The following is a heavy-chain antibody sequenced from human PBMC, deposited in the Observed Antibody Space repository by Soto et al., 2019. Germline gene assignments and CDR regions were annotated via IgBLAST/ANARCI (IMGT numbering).Heavy chain of an antibody. CDR3: TTAENYYDSSSFDY. Sequence: GGSLRLSCVASGFTFNNAWMNWVRQAPGKGLEWVGRIKSKTDGGTTDYAALVKGRFTISRDDSKTTLYLQMNGLKTEDTAVYYCTTAENYYDSSSFDYWGQGTLVTVS. D-gene: IGHD3-22*01. CDR1: GFTFNNAW. CDR2: IKSKTDGGTT. J-gene: IGHJ4*02. V-gene: IGHV3-15*01.